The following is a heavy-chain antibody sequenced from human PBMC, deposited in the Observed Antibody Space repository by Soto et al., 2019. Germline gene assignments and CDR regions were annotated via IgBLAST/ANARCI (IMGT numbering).Heavy chain of an antibody. D-gene: IGHD2-2*01. J-gene: IGHJ5*02. CDR3: ARPYCSSTSCYGGSWFDP. Sequence: SETLSLTCTVSGGSISSSSYYWGWIRQPPGKGLEWIGSIYYSGSTYYNPSLKSRVTISVDTSKNQFSLKLSSVTAADTAVYYCARPYCSSTSCYGGSWFDPWGQGTLVTVSS. CDR2: IYYSGST. V-gene: IGHV4-39*01. CDR1: GGSISSSSYY.